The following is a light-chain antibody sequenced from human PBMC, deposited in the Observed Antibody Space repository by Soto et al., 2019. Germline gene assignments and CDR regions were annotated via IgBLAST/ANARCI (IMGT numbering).Light chain of an antibody. CDR3: SSYGGYNNVV. J-gene: IGLJ1*01. CDR2: EVN. Sequence: QSALTQPPSASGSPGQSVTISCTGTSSDVGGYNSVSWFQQHPGKAPKLIIHEVNQRPSGVPDRFSGSKSGNTASLTVSGLQAEDEGTYYCSSYGGYNNVVFGTGTKLTVL. CDR1: SSDVGGYNS. V-gene: IGLV2-8*01.